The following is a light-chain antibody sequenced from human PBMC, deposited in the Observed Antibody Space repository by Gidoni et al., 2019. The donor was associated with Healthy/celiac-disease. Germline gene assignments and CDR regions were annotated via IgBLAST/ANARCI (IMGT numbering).Light chain of an antibody. CDR2: AAS. CDR3: QQSYSTPSIT. J-gene: IGKJ5*01. CDR1: QSISSY. V-gene: IGKV1-39*01. Sequence: DIPMTQSPSSLSASVGDRVTITCRASQSISSYLNWYQQKPGKAPKLLIYAASSLQSGVPSRFGGSGSGTDFTLTISSLQPEDFATYYCQQSYSTPSITFGQGTRLEIK.